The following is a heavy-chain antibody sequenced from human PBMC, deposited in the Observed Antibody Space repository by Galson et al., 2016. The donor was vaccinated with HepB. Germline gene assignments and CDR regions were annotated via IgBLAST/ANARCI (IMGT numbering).Heavy chain of an antibody. CDR3: AKESGLWNVKTDFDY. Sequence: SLRLSCAASGFTFINYAMSWVRQAPGKGLEWVSGISGTNGTTLYADSVKGRFTISRDNSKNTLYLQMNSLRADETAVYYCAKESGLWNVKTDFDYWGQGTVVTVSS. CDR2: ISGTNGTT. CDR1: GFTFINYA. J-gene: IGHJ4*02. D-gene: IGHD1-1*01. V-gene: IGHV3-23*01.